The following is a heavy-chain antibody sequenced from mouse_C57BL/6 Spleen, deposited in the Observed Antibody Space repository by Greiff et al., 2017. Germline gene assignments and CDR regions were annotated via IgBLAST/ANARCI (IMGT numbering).Heavy chain of an antibody. J-gene: IGHJ2*01. CDR3: ARNDGYGSSYDGYYFDY. D-gene: IGHD1-1*01. Sequence: QVQLQQSGPGLVQPSPSLSITCTVSGYSLTSYGVHWVRQSPGKGLEWLGVIWSGGGTDYNAALITRLSISKDNSKSQVFFKMNSLQADDTAIYYCARNDGYGSSYDGYYFDYWGQGTTLTVSS. CDR1: GYSLTSYG. V-gene: IGHV2-2*01. CDR2: IWSGGGT.